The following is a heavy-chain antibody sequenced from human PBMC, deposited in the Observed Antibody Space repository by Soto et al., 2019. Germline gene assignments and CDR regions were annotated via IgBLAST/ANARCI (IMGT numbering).Heavy chain of an antibody. J-gene: IGHJ6*02. CDR1: GFSFSNHG. CDR3: ATDGFNKPGYYYGMGV. D-gene: IGHD6-25*01. V-gene: IGHV3-33*03. CDR2: IWSDASNK. Sequence: GGSLRLSCAASGFSFSNHGMHWVRQAPGKGLEWVAAIWSDASNKYYADSGKGRFTVSRDNSKNTLYLQMNTLRAEDTAVYYCATDGFNKPGYYYGMGVWGQGTTVTVSS.